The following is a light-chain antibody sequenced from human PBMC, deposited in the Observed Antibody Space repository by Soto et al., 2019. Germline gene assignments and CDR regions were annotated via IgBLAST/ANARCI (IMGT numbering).Light chain of an antibody. V-gene: IGKV3-20*01. CDR2: GAS. CDR1: QAVSFNY. J-gene: IGKJ3*01. CDR3: QQYGDSPIT. Sequence: ESVLTQSPGTLSLSLGEGATLSCRASQAVSFNYLAWYQQKPGQPPKLLIYGASNRAAGVPDRFSGSGSGTDFTLTINSLQPEDFAVYYCQQYGDSPITFGPGTKVDIQ.